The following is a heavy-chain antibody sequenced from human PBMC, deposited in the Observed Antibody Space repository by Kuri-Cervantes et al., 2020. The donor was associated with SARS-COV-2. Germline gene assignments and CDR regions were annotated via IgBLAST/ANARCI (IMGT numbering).Heavy chain of an antibody. CDR1: GYTFTGYY. D-gene: IGHD3-3*01. V-gene: IGHV1-2*02. CDR2: INPNSGGT. J-gene: IGHJ6*03. CDR3: ARGVFITSPPSYYYYMDV. Sequence: ASVKVSCKASGYTFTGYYMHWVRQAPGQGLEWMGWINPNSGGTNYAQKFQGRVTMTRDTSISTAYMELSRLRSDDTAVYYCARGVFITSPPSYYYYMDVWGKGTTVTVSS.